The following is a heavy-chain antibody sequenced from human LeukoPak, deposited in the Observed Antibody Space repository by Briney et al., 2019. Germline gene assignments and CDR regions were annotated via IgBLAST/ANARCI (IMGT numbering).Heavy chain of an antibody. D-gene: IGHD2-2*02. Sequence: PGDSLQISCQGSGYSFTSYWIGWVRQMPGKGLEWMGTIYPGGSDARYSPSFQGQVTISADKSISTAYLQWSSLKASDTAIYYCARDYTRSSPFDYWGQGTLVTVSS. CDR3: ARDYTRSSPFDY. V-gene: IGHV5-51*01. CDR2: IYPGGSDA. J-gene: IGHJ4*02. CDR1: GYSFTSYW.